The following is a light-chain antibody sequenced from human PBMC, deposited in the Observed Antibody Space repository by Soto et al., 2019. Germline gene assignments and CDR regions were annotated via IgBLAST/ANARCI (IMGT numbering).Light chain of an antibody. J-gene: IGKJ1*01. CDR3: QQYHKCPQT. V-gene: IGKV3-15*01. CDR2: GAS. Sequence: IVLTQSPGTLSLSPGERATLFCRAGESVGSTFLAWYQQKAGQAPRLLIYGASTMDTGVSSTFSGSGSGTEFTLTISSLQPEDFAVYYCQQYHKCPQTFGQGTKVDIK. CDR1: ESVGSTF.